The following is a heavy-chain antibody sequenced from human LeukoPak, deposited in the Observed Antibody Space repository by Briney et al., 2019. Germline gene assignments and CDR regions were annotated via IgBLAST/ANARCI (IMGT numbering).Heavy chain of an antibody. V-gene: IGHV3-48*03. CDR1: GFTFSSYE. J-gene: IGHJ6*03. D-gene: IGHD3-10*02. Sequence: PGGSLRLSCAASGFTFSSYEMNWVRQAPGKGLEWVSYISSSGSTIYYADSVEGRFTISRDNAKNSLYLQMNSLRAEDTAVYYCAELGITIIGGVWGKRPTVTISS. CDR2: ISSSGSTI. CDR3: AELGITIIGGV.